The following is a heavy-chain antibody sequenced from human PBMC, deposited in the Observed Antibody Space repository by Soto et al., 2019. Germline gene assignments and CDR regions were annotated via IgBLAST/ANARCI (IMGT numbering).Heavy chain of an antibody. V-gene: IGHV6-1*01. CDR2: TYYRSKWYN. Sequence: PSQTLSLTCAISGDSVSSNSAAWNWIRPSPSRGLEWLGRTYYRSKWYNDYAVSVKSRITINPDTSKNQFSLQLNSVTPEDTAVYYCARSYSSSWYVGYYGMDVWGQGTTVTVSS. D-gene: IGHD6-13*01. CDR1: GDSVSSNSAA. CDR3: ARSYSSSWYVGYYGMDV. J-gene: IGHJ6*02.